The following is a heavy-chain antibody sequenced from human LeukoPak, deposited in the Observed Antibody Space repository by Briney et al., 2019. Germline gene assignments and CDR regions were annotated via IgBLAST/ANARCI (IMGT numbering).Heavy chain of an antibody. J-gene: IGHJ4*02. CDR2: ISGSGGST. CDR1: GFTFSSYA. V-gene: IGHV3-23*01. CDR3: AKSGGGITIFGVVTIFDY. D-gene: IGHD3-3*01. Sequence: GGSLRLSCAASGFTFSSYAMSWVRQAPGKGLEWVSAISGSGGSTYYADSVKGRFTISRDNSKNTLYLQMNSLRAEDTAVYYCAKSGGGITIFGVVTIFDYWGQGTLVTVSS.